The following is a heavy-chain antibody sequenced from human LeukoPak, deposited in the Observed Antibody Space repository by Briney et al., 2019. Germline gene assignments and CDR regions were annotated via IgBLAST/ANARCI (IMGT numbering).Heavy chain of an antibody. CDR2: ISDSGDKT. D-gene: IGHD3-3*02. V-gene: IGHV3-23*01. J-gene: IGHJ4*02. CDR1: GFTFRNYA. Sequence: PGGSLRLSCAASGFTFRNYAMTWVRQAPGEGLEWVSAISDSGDKTFYADSVKGRFTISRDNAKNSLYLQINSLRAEDTAVYYCARGAASADTFLILAIDYWGQGTLVTVSS. CDR3: ARGAASADTFLILAIDY.